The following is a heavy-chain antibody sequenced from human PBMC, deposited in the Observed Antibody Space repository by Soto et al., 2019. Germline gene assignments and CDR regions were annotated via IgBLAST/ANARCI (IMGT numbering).Heavy chain of an antibody. CDR1: GFSLTTSGVG. CDR2: IYWDDDK. D-gene: IGHD3-3*01. CDR3: AHIVLRTVFGLVTTTAIYFDF. V-gene: IGHV2-5*02. Sequence: QITLNESGPTVVRPTETLTLTCRVSGFSLTTSGVGVGWIRQSPGKAPEWLALIYWDDDKRYSASLKSRLTITKDTSKNQVVLTVSDLDPTDTATYYCAHIVLRTVFGLVTTTAIYFDFWGQGTPVAVSS. J-gene: IGHJ4*02.